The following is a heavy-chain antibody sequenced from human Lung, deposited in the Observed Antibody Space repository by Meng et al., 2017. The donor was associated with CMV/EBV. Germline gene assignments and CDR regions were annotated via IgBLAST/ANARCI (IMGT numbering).Heavy chain of an antibody. J-gene: IGHJ4*02. CDR2: ISSTSIHI. CDR3: ARGRGYCSSTNCYLNFDY. D-gene: IGHD2-2*01. Sequence: GGSLRLXCAASAFIFSDYAMTWIRQAPGKGLEWVSSISSTSIHIYYADSVKGRFTISRDNGKNLLYLQLNSLRAEDTAVYYCARGRGYCSSTNCYLNFDYXGQGXLVTVSS. CDR1: AFIFSDYA. V-gene: IGHV3-21*01.